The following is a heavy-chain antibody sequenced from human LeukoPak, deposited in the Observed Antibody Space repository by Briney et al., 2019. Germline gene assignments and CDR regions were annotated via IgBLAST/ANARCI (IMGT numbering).Heavy chain of an antibody. D-gene: IGHD3-10*02. CDR2: IWYDGSNK. CDR1: GSTFSSYG. CDR3: ARDPYVSNFDY. V-gene: IGHV3-33*01. Sequence: GGSLRLSCAASGSTFSSYGMHWVRQAPGKGLEWVAVIWYDGSNKYYADSVKGRFTISRDNSKNTLYLQMNSLRAEDTAVYYCARDPYVSNFDYWGQGTLVTVSS. J-gene: IGHJ4*02.